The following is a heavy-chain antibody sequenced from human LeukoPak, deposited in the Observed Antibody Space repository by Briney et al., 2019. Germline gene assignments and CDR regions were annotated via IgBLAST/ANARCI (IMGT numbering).Heavy chain of an antibody. J-gene: IGHJ6*02. V-gene: IGHV3-30-3*01. D-gene: IGHD5-24*01. Sequence: GGSLRLSCAASGFTFSSYAMHWVRQVPGKGLEWVAVISYDGSNKYYADSVKGRFTISRDNSKNTLYLQTNSLRAEDTAVYYCARSLMAYYYYGMDVWGQGTTVTVSS. CDR3: ARSLMAYYYYGMDV. CDR2: ISYDGSNK. CDR1: GFTFSSYA.